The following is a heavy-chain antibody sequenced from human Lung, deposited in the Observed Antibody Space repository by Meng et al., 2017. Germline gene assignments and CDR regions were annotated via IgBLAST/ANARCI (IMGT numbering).Heavy chain of an antibody. D-gene: IGHD2-2*01. CDR3: ARGRHCSSTTCYLSDS. J-gene: IGHJ4*02. Sequence: QGHLVQAGAEVRKPGAAVKGACQAGGYSFTNYGINWVRQAPGKGLEWMGWTSTYNSNRNYAQSLQGRVTMTTDTSTTTAYMELRSLTFDDTAVYYCARGRHCSSTTCYLSDSWGQGTLVTVSS. CDR1: GYSFTNYG. V-gene: IGHV1-18*01. CDR2: TSTYNSNR.